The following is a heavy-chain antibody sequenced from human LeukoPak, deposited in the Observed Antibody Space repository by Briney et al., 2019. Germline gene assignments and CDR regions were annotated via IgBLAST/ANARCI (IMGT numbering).Heavy chain of an antibody. Sequence: GGSLRLSCAASGFIFSSYAMNWVRQAPGKGLEWISYISTSGTTIYYADSVRGRFTISRDNAKNSLYLQMNSLRAEDTAVYYCARSWLAVAGPEYWGQGTLVTVSS. V-gene: IGHV3-48*03. CDR3: ARSWLAVAGPEY. J-gene: IGHJ4*02. CDR2: ISTSGTTI. D-gene: IGHD6-19*01. CDR1: GFIFSSYA.